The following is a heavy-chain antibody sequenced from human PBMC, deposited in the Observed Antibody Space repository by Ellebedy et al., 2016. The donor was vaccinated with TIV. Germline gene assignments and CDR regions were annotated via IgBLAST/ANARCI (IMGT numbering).Heavy chain of an antibody. CDR3: TRDPGGIYDL. V-gene: IGHV3-72*01. J-gene: IGHJ4*02. Sequence: GESLKISCATSGFTFSSYSMNWVRQAPGKGLEYVGRTRNKVNTYTTEYAASVRGRFTISRDNSQNSLYLQMNSLKTEDTAVYYCTRDPGGIYDLWGQGTLVTVSS. D-gene: IGHD3-3*01. CDR1: GFTFSSYS. CDR2: TRNKVNTYTT.